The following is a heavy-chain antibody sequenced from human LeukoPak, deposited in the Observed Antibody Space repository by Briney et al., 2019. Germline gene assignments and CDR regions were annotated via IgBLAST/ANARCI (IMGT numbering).Heavy chain of an antibody. D-gene: IGHD5-24*01. CDR3: GRVKNGYCYLDS. CDR1: GVTLSVHW. J-gene: IGHJ4*02. CDR2: INRDGSST. Sequence: PGGSLRLSCVASGVTLSVHWMYWVRQVPGKGLVWVSVINRDGSSTSYADFEKGRFTISRDNAKNTLYLQMSSLRVEDTAVYYCGRVKNGYCYLDSWGQGTLVTVSS. V-gene: IGHV3-74*01.